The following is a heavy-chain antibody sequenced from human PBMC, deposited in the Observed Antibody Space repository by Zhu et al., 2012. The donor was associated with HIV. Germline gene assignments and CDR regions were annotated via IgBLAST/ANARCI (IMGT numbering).Heavy chain of an antibody. V-gene: IGHV4-30-4*01. CDR2: IYYTGNT. J-gene: IGHJ4*02. D-gene: IGHD3-10*01. CDR3: ATYPDHFGSGSFSV. CDR1: GASINSPNYY. Sequence: QVQLQESGPGLVRPSQTLSLACTVSGASINSPNYYWNWIRQPPGKGLEWIGSIYYTGNTYYNPSLKSRIHISVDTSKNHFSLRLNSVTAADTAVYYCATYPDHFGSGSFSVWGQGTLVTVSS.